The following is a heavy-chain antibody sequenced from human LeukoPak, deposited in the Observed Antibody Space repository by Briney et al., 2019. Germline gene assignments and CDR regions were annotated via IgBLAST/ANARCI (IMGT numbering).Heavy chain of an antibody. V-gene: IGHV4-38-2*02. CDR2: IHHSGST. Sequence: SETLPLTCTVSGYSISSGYYWGWIRQPPGKGLEWIGSIHHSGSTYYNPSLKSRVTISVDTSKNQFSLRLSSVTAADTAVYYCARVGGSIAHYYYYYMDVWGKGTTVTVSS. CDR1: GYSISSGYY. CDR3: ARVGGSIAHYYYYYMDV. D-gene: IGHD2-21*01. J-gene: IGHJ6*03.